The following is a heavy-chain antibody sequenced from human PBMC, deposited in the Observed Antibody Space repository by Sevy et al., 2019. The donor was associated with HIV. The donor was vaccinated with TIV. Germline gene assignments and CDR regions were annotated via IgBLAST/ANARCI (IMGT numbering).Heavy chain of an antibody. Sequence: GGSLRLSCAASGFTFSSYAMTWVRQAPGKGLEWVSGISGSGYSTYYADSVKGRFTISRDNSKNTLYLQMNSLRAEDTAVYYCARVAGSGTYYSGDFDYWGQGTLVTVSS. D-gene: IGHD3-10*01. CDR1: GFTFSSYA. CDR3: ARVAGSGTYYSGDFDY. J-gene: IGHJ4*02. CDR2: ISGSGYST. V-gene: IGHV3-23*01.